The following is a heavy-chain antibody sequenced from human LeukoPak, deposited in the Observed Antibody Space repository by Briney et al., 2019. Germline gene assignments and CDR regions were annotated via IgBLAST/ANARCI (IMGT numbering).Heavy chain of an antibody. V-gene: IGHV3-7*01. CDR1: GFTFSSYW. Sequence: GGSLRLSCAASGFTFSSYWMSWVRQAPGKGLEWVANIKQDGSEEYYVDSVKGRFTISRDNAKNSLYLQMNSLRAEDTAVYYCARTGRYSSSWYPDYWGQGTLVTVSS. CDR3: ARTGRYSSSWYPDY. D-gene: IGHD6-13*01. CDR2: IKQDGSEE. J-gene: IGHJ4*02.